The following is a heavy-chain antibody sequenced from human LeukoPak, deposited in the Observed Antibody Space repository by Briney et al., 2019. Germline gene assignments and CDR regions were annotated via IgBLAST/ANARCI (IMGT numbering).Heavy chain of an antibody. J-gene: IGHJ4*02. CDR3: ARVVYGDYYFDY. Sequence: SETLSLTCTVSGGSISSGDYYWSWIRQPPGKGLEWIGYIYYSGSIYYNPSLKSRVTISVDTSKNQFSLKLSSVTAADTAAYYCARVVYGDYYFDYWGQGTLVTVS. CDR1: GGSISSGDYY. D-gene: IGHD4-17*01. V-gene: IGHV4-30-4*01. CDR2: IYYSGSI.